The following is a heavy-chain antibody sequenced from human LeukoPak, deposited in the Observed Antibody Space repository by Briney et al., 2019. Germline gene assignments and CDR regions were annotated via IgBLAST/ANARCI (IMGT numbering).Heavy chain of an antibody. CDR2: IKQDGSEK. CDR1: GFTFSSYW. V-gene: IGHV3-7*03. D-gene: IGHD2-15*01. J-gene: IGHJ4*02. CDR3: AREVGYCSGGSCYFGFDY. Sequence: GGSLGLSCAASGFTFSSYWMSWVRQAPGKGLEWVANIKQDGSEKYYVDSVKGRFTISRDNAKNSLYLQMNSLRAEDTAVYYCAREVGYCSGGSCYFGFDYWGQGTLVTVSS.